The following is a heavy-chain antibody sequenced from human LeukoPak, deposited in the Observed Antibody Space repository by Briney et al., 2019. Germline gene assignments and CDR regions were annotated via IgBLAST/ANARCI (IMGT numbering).Heavy chain of an antibody. CDR1: GFTFSSYW. CDR2: IKQDGSGK. Sequence: QPGGSLRLSCAASGFTFSSYWMNWVRQAPGKGLEWVANIKQDGSGKNYVDSVKGRFTISRDNAKNSLYLQMNSLRAEDTAVYYCAREGYSYAYYFDYWGQGTLVTVSS. D-gene: IGHD5-18*01. J-gene: IGHJ4*02. V-gene: IGHV3-7*01. CDR3: AREGYSYAYYFDY.